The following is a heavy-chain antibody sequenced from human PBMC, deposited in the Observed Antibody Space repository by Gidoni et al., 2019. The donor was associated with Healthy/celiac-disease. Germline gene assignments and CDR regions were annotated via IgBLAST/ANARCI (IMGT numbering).Heavy chain of an antibody. D-gene: IGHD6-13*01. Sequence: QVQLVESGGGVVKTGRSLRLFCASSGFTFSSYGMHWVRQATSKGLECVAVIWYDLSNKYESDYMKVLFTIYRDNSKNTLYLQMNSLRADDTAVYYCARGLTLGIAAAGYYFDYWGQGTLVTVSS. CDR2: IWYDLSNK. V-gene: IGHV3-33*01. CDR1: GFTFSSYG. CDR3: ARGLTLGIAAAGYYFDY. J-gene: IGHJ4*02.